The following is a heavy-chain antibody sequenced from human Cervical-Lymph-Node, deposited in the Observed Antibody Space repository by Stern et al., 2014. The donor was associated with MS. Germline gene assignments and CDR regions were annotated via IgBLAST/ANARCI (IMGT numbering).Heavy chain of an antibody. CDR1: GFTFSSYA. V-gene: IGHV3-30*01. Sequence: VHLVESGGGVVQPGRSLRLSCAASGFTFSSYAMHWVRQAPGTGLEWVAVISYDGSNKYYADSVKGRFTISRDNSKNTLYLQMNSLRAEDTAVYYCARDERWLRSSTGFDYWGQGTLVTVSS. D-gene: IGHD5-12*01. CDR2: ISYDGSNK. CDR3: ARDERWLRSSTGFDY. J-gene: IGHJ4*02.